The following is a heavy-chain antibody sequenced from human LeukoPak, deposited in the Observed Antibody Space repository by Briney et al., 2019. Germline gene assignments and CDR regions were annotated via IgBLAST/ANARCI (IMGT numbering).Heavy chain of an antibody. V-gene: IGHV1-18*01. D-gene: IGHD2-8*01. Sequence: GASVKVSCKTSGYTFTGYGSNGVRQAPGQGLEWMGWISTYNGNTNFAQKLQGRVTMTTDTSTSTAYMELRSLRSDDTAVYYCARDRGYCTNAVCPADYWGQGTLVTVSS. CDR3: ARDRGYCTNAVCPADY. J-gene: IGHJ4*02. CDR2: ISTYNGNT. CDR1: GYTFTGYG.